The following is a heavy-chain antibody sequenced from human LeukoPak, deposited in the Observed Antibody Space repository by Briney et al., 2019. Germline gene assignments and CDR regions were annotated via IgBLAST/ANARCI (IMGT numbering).Heavy chain of an antibody. Sequence: ASVKVSCKASGYTFTGYYMHWVRQAPGQGLEWMGWINPNSGGTNYAQKFQGRVTMARDTSISTAYMELSRLRSDDTAVYYCARGVNYYYYYMDVWGKGTTVTVSS. CDR2: INPNSGGT. D-gene: IGHD3-22*01. CDR1: GYTFTGYY. V-gene: IGHV1-2*02. J-gene: IGHJ6*03. CDR3: ARGVNYYYYYMDV.